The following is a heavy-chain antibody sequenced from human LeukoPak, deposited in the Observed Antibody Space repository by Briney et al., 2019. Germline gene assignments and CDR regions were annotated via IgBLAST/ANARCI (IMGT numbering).Heavy chain of an antibody. Sequence: SETLSLTCTVSGGSISSYYWSWIRQPPGKGLEWIGYIYYSGSTNYNPSLKSRVTMSVDTSKNQFSLKLSSVTAADTAVYYCAMSTRATVTMAPSDYWGQGTLVTVSS. CDR3: AMSTRATVTMAPSDY. CDR1: GGSISSYY. CDR2: IYYSGST. D-gene: IGHD4-17*01. V-gene: IGHV4-59*01. J-gene: IGHJ4*02.